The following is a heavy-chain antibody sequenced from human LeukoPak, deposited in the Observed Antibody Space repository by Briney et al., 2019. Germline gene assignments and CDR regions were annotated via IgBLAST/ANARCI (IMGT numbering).Heavy chain of an antibody. V-gene: IGHV4-4*02. CDR3: ARGIVATRPFDY. D-gene: IGHD5-12*01. CDR1: GGSISSSNW. CDR2: IYHSGST. J-gene: IGHJ4*02. Sequence: SETLSLTCTVSGGSISSSNWWSWVLQAPGKGLEWIVEIYHSGSTNYNPSLKSRVTISVDKSKNQFSLKLSSVTAADTAVYYCARGIVATRPFDYWGQGTLVTVSS.